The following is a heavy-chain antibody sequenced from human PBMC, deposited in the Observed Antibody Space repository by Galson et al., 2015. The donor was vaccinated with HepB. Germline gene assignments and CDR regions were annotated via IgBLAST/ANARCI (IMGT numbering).Heavy chain of an antibody. CDR2: IAYDGSAK. V-gene: IGHV3-30*18. Sequence: SLRLSCAASGFTFSSYGMHWVRQAPGKGLEWVAVIAYDGSAKYYADSVQGRLTISRDNSKNTLYLQMNSLRAEDTAVYYCAKDNGGHYNYGSFDYWGQGTLVTVSS. CDR3: AKDNGGHYNYGSFDY. J-gene: IGHJ4*02. CDR1: GFTFSSYG. D-gene: IGHD3-10*01.